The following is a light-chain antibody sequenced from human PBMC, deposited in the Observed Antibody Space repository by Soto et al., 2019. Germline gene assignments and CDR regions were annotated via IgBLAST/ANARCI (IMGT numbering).Light chain of an antibody. CDR1: QNIHDK. CDR2: DAS. Sequence: EIVMTQSPATLSLSPGEIFSLSCRASQNIHDKLAWYQQKPGQTPRLLIYDASTRATGIPGSFSGSGSGTDFTLTISRLEPEDSAVYYCQQHGTTFGQGTKVDIK. CDR3: QQHGTT. J-gene: IGKJ1*01. V-gene: IGKV3-15*01.